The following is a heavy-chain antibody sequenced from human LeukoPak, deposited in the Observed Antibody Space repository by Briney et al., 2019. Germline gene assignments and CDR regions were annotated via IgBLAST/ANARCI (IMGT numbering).Heavy chain of an antibody. D-gene: IGHD6-6*01. V-gene: IGHV3-23*01. CDR1: GFSFGSYP. J-gene: IGHJ4*02. Sequence: GGSPRLSCVVSGFSFGSYPMSWVRQAPGKGLEWVSVISETGGVTHYADSMKGRFTISRDNIKNTLNLQMNSLRAEDTAIYYCARDSSHYLGSSDYWGQGTLVTVSS. CDR2: ISETGGVT. CDR3: ARDSSHYLGSSDY.